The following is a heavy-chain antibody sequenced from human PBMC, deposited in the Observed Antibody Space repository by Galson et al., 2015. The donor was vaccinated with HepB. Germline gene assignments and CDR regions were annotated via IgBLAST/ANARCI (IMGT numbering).Heavy chain of an antibody. CDR2: ISYDGSNK. CDR3: AKDSGGTFDY. V-gene: IGHV3-30*18. D-gene: IGHD2-15*01. CDR1: GFTFSSYG. Sequence: SLRLSCAASGFTFSSYGMPWVRQAPGKGLEWVAVISYDGSNKYYADSVKGRFTISRDNSKNTLYLQMNSLRAEDTAVYYCAKDSGGTFDYWGQGTLVTVSS. J-gene: IGHJ4*02.